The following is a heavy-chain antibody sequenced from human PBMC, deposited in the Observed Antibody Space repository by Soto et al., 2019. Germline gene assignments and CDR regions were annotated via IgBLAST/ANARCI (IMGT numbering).Heavy chain of an antibody. CDR2: MNPNSGNT. J-gene: IGHJ6*03. V-gene: IGHV1-8*01. CDR1: GYTFTSYD. D-gene: IGHD6-6*01. Sequence: ASVKVSCKASGYTFTSYDINWVRQATGQGLEWMGWMNPNSGNTGYAQKFQGRVTMTRNTSISTAYMELSSLRSEDTAVYYCARGGGSSDYYYYYMDVWGKGTTVTVS. CDR3: ARGGGSSDYYYYYMDV.